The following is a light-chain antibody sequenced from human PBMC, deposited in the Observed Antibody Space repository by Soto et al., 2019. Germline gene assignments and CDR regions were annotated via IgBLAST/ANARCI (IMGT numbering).Light chain of an antibody. CDR2: SNY. CDR3: AACDNIPEGYV. Sequence: HCVLAQRPSSSGTPGQRVAISCSGSSSNIERNTVTLYQQLPGTPPKLAIDSNYDRPSGVPDRCSGSTSGTSASLVIRGLQPEGQPEYYCAACDNIPEGYVFGGRSKGTV. J-gene: IGLJ1*01. V-gene: IGLV1-44*01. CDR1: SSNIERNT.